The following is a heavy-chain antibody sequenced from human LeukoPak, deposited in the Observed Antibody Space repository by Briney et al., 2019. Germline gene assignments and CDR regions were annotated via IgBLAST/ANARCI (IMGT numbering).Heavy chain of an antibody. CDR3: ARDRLVGVTTSGWFDP. J-gene: IGHJ5*02. CDR1: GGSISSSSYY. CDR2: IYYSGST. V-gene: IGHV4-39*07. D-gene: IGHD4-17*01. Sequence: SETLSLTCTVSGGSISSSSYYWGWIRQPPGKGLEWIGSIYYSGSTYYNPSLKSRVTISVDTSKNQFSLKLSSVTAADTAVYYCARDRLVGVTTSGWFDPWGQGTLVTVSS.